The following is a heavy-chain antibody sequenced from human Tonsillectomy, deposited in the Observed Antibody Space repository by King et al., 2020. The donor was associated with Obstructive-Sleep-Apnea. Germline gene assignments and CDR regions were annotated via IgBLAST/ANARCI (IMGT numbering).Heavy chain of an antibody. V-gene: IGHV1-18*01. CDR2: ISAYNDNT. Sequence: VQLVESGAEVKKPGALVKVSCKASGYTFTSHGISWVRQAPGQGLEWIGWISAYNDNTNYAQKLQGRVTMTTDTSTSTVYMELRSLRSDDTAVYYCARDHSVEIIAAGTPIGYWGQGTPVTVSS. CDR3: ARDHSVEIIAAGTPIGY. J-gene: IGHJ4*02. CDR1: GYTFTSHG. D-gene: IGHD6-13*01.